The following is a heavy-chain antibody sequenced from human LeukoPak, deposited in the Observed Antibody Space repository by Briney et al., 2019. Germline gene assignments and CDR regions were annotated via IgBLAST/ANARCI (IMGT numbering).Heavy chain of an antibody. D-gene: IGHD3-10*01. CDR2: INHSGST. V-gene: IGHV4-34*01. Sequence: SETLSLTCAVYGGSFSGYYWSWIRQPPGKGLGWIGEINHSGSTNYNPSLKSRVTISVDTSKNQFSLKLSSVTAADTAVYYCARGVGLLWFGSLLEFDPWGQGTLVTVSS. CDR1: GGSFSGYY. J-gene: IGHJ5*02. CDR3: ARGVGLLWFGSLLEFDP.